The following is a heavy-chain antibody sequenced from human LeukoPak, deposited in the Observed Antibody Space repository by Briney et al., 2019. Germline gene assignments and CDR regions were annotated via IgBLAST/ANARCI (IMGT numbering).Heavy chain of an antibody. CDR1: GYAFTNYG. V-gene: IGHV1-18*01. CDR2: ISGYNGNT. J-gene: IGHJ3*01. D-gene: IGHD2-8*01. CDR3: ARHTLGYCTNDICFGANDAFDF. Sequence: ASVKVSCKASGYAFTNYGISWVRQAPGQGLEWMGWISGYNGNTNYAQKFQGRVIMTTDTSTSTAYMELRSLRSDDTAVYHCARHTLGYCTNDICFGANDAFDFWGQGTMLSVSS.